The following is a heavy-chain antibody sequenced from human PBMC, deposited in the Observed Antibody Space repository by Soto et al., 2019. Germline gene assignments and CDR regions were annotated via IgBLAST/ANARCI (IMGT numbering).Heavy chain of an antibody. D-gene: IGHD5-18*01. CDR2: IYHSGST. Sequence: SETLSLTCAVSGGSISSGGYSWSWIRQPPGKGLEWIGYIYHSGSTYYNPSLKSRVTISVDRSKNQFSLKLSSVTAADTAVYYGARAGYSYGPYNWFDPSGQGTPVTVSS. V-gene: IGHV4-30-2*01. CDR1: GGSISSGGYS. J-gene: IGHJ5*02. CDR3: ARAGYSYGPYNWFDP.